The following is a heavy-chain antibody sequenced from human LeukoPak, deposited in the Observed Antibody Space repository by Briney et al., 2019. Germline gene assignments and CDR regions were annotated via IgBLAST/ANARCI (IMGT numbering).Heavy chain of an antibody. D-gene: IGHD3-10*01. CDR2: IHNSGTT. J-gene: IGHJ4*02. V-gene: IGHV4-34*01. CDR1: GGPFSGYF. Sequence: LETLSLTCAVSGGPFSGYFWSWIRQSSGKGLEWTGEIHNSGTTNYNPSLNSRVTISEDTSKNQFYLNLSSVTAADTAVYYCARRYYYNLGSFPFDFWGQGTLVTVSS. CDR3: ARRYYYNLGSFPFDF.